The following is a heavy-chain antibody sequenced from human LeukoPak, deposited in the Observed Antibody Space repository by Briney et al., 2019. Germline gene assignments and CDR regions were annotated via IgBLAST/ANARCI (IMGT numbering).Heavy chain of an antibody. D-gene: IGHD5-18*01. CDR3: ARHDRGYSYGYPTNYYYYMDV. Sequence: KPSETLSLTCTVSGGSISSSSYYWGWIRPPPGKGLGGVGGIYYSGSTYYNPSLKSRVTISVATSKNQFSLKLSSVTAADTAVYYCARHDRGYSYGYPTNYYYYMDVWGKGTTVTVSS. J-gene: IGHJ6*03. CDR1: GGSISSSSYY. V-gene: IGHV4-39*01. CDR2: IYYSGST.